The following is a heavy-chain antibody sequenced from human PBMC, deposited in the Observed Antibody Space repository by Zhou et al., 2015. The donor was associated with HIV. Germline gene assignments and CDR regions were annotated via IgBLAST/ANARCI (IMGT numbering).Heavy chain of an antibody. CDR3: ARDSYDILTGPYYYYYYYMDV. D-gene: IGHD3-9*01. J-gene: IGHJ6*03. CDR2: INWNGDST. V-gene: IGHV3-20*04. Sequence: EVQLVESGGGVVRPGGSLRLSCAASGFNFDDYGMNWVRQAPGKGLEWVAGINWNGDSTGFVDSVKGRFTISRDNAKNSLYLQMNSLRAEDTALYYCARDSYDILTGPYYYYYYYMDVWGKGTTVTVSS. CDR1: GFNFDDYG.